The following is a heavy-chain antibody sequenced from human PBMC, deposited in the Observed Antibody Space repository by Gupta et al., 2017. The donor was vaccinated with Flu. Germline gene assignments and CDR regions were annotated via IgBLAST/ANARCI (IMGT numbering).Heavy chain of an antibody. CDR1: GGSISSYY. V-gene: IGHV4-4*07. D-gene: IGHD6-6*01. J-gene: IGHJ6*02. CDR2: IYTSGST. CDR3: ARVPRPQYSSSSHYYYYGMDV. Sequence: QVQLQESGPGLVKPSETLSLTCTVSGGSISSYYWSWIRQPAGKGLEWIGRIYTSGSTNYNPSLKSRVTMSVDTSKNQFSLKLSSVTAADTAVYYCARVPRPQYSSSSHYYYYGMDVWGQGTTVTVSS.